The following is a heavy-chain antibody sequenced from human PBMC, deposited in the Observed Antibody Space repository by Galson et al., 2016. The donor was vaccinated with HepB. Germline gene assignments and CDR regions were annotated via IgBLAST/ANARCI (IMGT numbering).Heavy chain of an antibody. Sequence: SETLSLTCVVSGGSIRSSNWWSWVRQSPGKGLEWIGEIYHSGSTKYNPSLTSRVTISVDKSQNQLSLKLSSVTAADTAVYYCARGTTYSSGWYPWGQGTLVTVSS. D-gene: IGHD6-19*01. CDR3: ARGTTYSSGWYP. V-gene: IGHV4-4*02. J-gene: IGHJ5*02. CDR1: GGSIRSSNW. CDR2: IYHSGST.